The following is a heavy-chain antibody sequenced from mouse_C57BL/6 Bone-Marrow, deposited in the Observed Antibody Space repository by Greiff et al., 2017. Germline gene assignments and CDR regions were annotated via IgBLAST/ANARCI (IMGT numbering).Heavy chain of an antibody. CDR3: ARRGITTVVAPYWYFDV. CDR2: IYPGDGDT. CDR1: GYAFSSSW. V-gene: IGHV1-82*01. D-gene: IGHD1-1*01. Sequence: QVQLQQSGPELVKPGASVKISCKASGYAFSSSWMNWVKQRPGKGLEWIGRIYPGDGDTNYNGKFKGKTTLTADKSSSTAYMQLSSLTSEDSAVYFCARRGITTVVAPYWYFDVWGTGTTVTVSS. J-gene: IGHJ1*03.